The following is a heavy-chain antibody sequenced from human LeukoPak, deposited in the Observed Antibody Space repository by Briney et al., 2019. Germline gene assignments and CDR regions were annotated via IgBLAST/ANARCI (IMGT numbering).Heavy chain of an antibody. D-gene: IGHD3-22*01. V-gene: IGHV3-11*04. Sequence: PGGSLRLSCAASGFTFSDYYMSWIRQAPGKGLEWVSYISSSGSTIYYADSVKGRFTISRDNAKNSLYLQMNSLRAEDTAVYYCARDGNTTNYYDSSGYYYGDAFDIWGQGTMVTVSS. CDR1: GFTFSDYY. CDR3: ARDGNTTNYYDSSGYYYGDAFDI. CDR2: ISSSGSTI. J-gene: IGHJ3*02.